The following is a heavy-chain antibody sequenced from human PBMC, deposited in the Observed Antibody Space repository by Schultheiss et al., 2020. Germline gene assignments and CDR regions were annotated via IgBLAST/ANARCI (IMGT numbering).Heavy chain of an antibody. D-gene: IGHD2-21*01. J-gene: IGHJ4*02. Sequence: GGSLRLSCTTSGFTFADYAISWVRQAPGKGLEWVGFIRSKAYGGTTEYAASVKGRFTISRDDSKSIAYLQMNSLKTEDTAVYYCTRVFVVVVVGDRSYFDYWGQGTLVTVSS. V-gene: IGHV3-49*04. CDR2: IRSKAYGGTT. CDR3: TRVFVVVVVGDRSYFDY. CDR1: GFTFADYA.